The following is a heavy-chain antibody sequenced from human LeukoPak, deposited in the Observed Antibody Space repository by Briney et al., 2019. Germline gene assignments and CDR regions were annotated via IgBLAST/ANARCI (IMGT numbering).Heavy chain of an antibody. V-gene: IGHV3-11*01. J-gene: IGHJ3*02. CDR2: ISRSGSTK. Sequence: GGSLRLSCAASGFTFSDYNMRRIRQAPGKGLEWVSSISRSGSTKYYADSVKGRFTISRDNAKNSLFLQMNSLRAEDTAVYYCAKGTRYYYDSSGYYSDAFDIWGQGTMVTVSS. CDR3: AKGTRYYYDSSGYYSDAFDI. CDR1: GFTFSDYN. D-gene: IGHD3-22*01.